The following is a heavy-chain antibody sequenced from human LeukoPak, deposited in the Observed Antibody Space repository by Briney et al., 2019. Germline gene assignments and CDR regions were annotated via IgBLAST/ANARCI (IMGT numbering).Heavy chain of an antibody. CDR3: ASAAGAFDN. V-gene: IGHV3-33*01. CDR1: GLTFRADG. Sequence: PGTSLRLSCVASGLTFRADGMHWVRQAPGKGLEWVKVICSDGTNKYYAEAVRGRFTISRDNSKNTLYLQMNTLTIEDTAVYYCASAAGAFDNWGQGTMITVSS. J-gene: IGHJ3*02. CDR2: ICSDGTNK. D-gene: IGHD6-13*01.